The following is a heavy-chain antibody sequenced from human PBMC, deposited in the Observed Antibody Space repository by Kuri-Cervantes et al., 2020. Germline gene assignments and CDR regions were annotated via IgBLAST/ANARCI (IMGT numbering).Heavy chain of an antibody. V-gene: IGHV1-24*01. D-gene: IGHD2-2*01. CDR1: GYTLTELS. J-gene: IGHJ4*02. CDR3: AGVKDCSSTSCYPNNFDY. CDR2: FDPEDGET. Sequence: ASVKVSCKVSGYTLTELSMHWVRQAPGKGLEWMGGFDPEDGETIYAQKFQGRVTMTEDTSTDTAYMELSSLRSEDTAVYYCAGVKDCSSTSCYPNNFDYWGQGTLVTVSS.